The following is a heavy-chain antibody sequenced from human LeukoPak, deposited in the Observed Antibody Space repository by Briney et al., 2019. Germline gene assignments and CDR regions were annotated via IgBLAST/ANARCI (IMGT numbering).Heavy chain of an antibody. V-gene: IGHV4-34*01. Sequence: PETLSLTPADPGGSFSVYYWSWIRQTPGKGLGRIGAIYNSRSIKYNPSLKSRVTISVDTSKNQFSLKLSSVTAADTAVYYCARAPRITIFGVVILKENYYYYMDVWGKGTTVTVSS. CDR1: GGSFSVYY. CDR3: ARAPRITIFGVVILKENYYYYMDV. CDR2: IYNSRSI. J-gene: IGHJ6*03. D-gene: IGHD3-3*01.